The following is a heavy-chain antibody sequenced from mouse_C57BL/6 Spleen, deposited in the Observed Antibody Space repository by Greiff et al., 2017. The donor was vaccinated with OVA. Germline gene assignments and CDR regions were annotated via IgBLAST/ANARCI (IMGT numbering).Heavy chain of an antibody. CDR3: ARPFGGDYFDY. CDR1: GFTFSSYT. Sequence: EVQLVESGGGLVKPGGSLKLSCAASGFTFSSYTMSWVRQTPEKRLEWVATISGGGGNTYYPDSVKGRFTISRDNAKNTLYLQMSSLRSEDTALYYCARPFGGDYFDYWGQGTTLTVSS. CDR2: ISGGGGNT. J-gene: IGHJ2*01. V-gene: IGHV5-9*01. D-gene: IGHD3-1*01.